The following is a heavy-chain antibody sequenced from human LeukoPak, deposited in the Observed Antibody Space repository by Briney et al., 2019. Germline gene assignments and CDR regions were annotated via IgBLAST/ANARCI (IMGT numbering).Heavy chain of an antibody. CDR3: ARADETYYYDSSGYSPFDY. D-gene: IGHD3-22*01. CDR1: GGSFSGYY. V-gene: IGHV4-30-4*08. CDR2: IYYSGST. J-gene: IGHJ4*02. Sequence: SETLSLTCAVYGGSFSGYYWGWIRQPPGKGLEWIGYIYYSGSTYYNPSLKSRVTISVDTSKNQFSLKLSSVTAADTAAYYCARADETYYYDSSGYSPFDYWGQGTLVTVSS.